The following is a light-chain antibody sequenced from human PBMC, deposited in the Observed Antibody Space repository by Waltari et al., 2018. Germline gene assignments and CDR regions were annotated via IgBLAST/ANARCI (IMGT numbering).Light chain of an antibody. CDR1: SSTIGAGYA. J-gene: IGLJ3*02. CDR2: GNS. V-gene: IGLV1-40*01. Sequence: QSVLTQPPSVSGAPGQRVTISCTGRSSTIGAGYAVHWYQQLPGNAPKLLIYGNSNRPSGVPDRFSGSKSGTSASLAITGLQAEDEADYYCQSYDSSLSGWVFGGGTKLTVL. CDR3: QSYDSSLSGWV.